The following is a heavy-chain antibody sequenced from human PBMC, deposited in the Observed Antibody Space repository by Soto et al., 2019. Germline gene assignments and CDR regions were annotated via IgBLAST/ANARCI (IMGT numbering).Heavy chain of an antibody. J-gene: IGHJ4*02. CDR3: AHRPTSTDDFYFDS. CDR1: GFSLTTSGVA. D-gene: IGHD2-21*02. V-gene: IGHV2-5*01. Sequence: QITLTESGPTLVTPTQTLTLTCSFSGFSLTTSGVAVGWFRQPPGKAPEWLALFYWNDDKRYSPSLRSRLTVTGDSSMNQVVLTLANVDPVDSGTYYCAHRPTSTDDFYFDSWGQGTLVTVSS. CDR2: FYWNDDK.